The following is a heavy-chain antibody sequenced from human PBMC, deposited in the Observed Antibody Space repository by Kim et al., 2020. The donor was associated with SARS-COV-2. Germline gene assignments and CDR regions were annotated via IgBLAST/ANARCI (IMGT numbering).Heavy chain of an antibody. CDR3: ARGKKNVAGRSYYYYGMDV. D-gene: IGHD6-19*01. CDR2: ISAYNGNT. V-gene: IGHV1-18*01. Sequence: ASVKVSCKASGYTFTSYGISWVRQAPGQGLEWMGWISAYNGNTNYAQKLQGRVTMTTDTSTSTAYMELRSLRSDDTAVYYCARGKKNVAGRSYYYYGMDVWGQGTTVTVSS. CDR1: GYTFTSYG. J-gene: IGHJ6*02.